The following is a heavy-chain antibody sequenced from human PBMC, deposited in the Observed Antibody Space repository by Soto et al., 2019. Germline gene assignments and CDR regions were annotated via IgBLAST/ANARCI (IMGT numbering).Heavy chain of an antibody. CDR1: GYNFAGSG. D-gene: IGHD1-7*01. V-gene: IGHV1-18*04. J-gene: IGHJ4*02. CDR3: ARAGASNWNYVSSSS. CDR2: ISANSGDT. Sequence: ASVKVSCKASGYNFAGSGFIWVRQAPGQGLEWMGWISANSGDTNYAQNLQGRVTMTTDTSTSTAYMELRSLTSDDTAVYYCARAGASNWNYVSSSSWGKGTLATVS.